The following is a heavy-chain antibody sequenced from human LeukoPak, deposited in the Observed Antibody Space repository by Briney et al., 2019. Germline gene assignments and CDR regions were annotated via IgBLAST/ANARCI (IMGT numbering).Heavy chain of an antibody. D-gene: IGHD6-19*01. CDR3: ARDPAAGHYYYYMDV. CDR1: GFTFSSFE. CDR2: ISSSGSII. Sequence: GGSLRLSCAASGFTFSSFEMNWVRQAPGKGLEWVSYISSSGSIIYYADSVKGRFTISRDNAKNSLYLQMNSLRAEDTAVYYCARDPAAGHYYYYMDVWGKGTTVTISS. V-gene: IGHV3-48*03. J-gene: IGHJ6*03.